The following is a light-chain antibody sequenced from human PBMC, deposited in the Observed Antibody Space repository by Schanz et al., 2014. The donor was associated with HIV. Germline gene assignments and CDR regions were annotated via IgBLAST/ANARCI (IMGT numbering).Light chain of an antibody. Sequence: VLAQPPSASGTPGQRVVISCSGSGSNIGSNFVYWFQQFPGTAPRLLIYKNNQRPSGVPDRFSGSKSGNTASLIVSGLQAEDEADYYCSSYAGSSYVFGTGTKLTVL. CDR3: SSYAGSSYV. CDR1: GSNIGSNF. V-gene: IGLV1-47*01. CDR2: KNN. J-gene: IGLJ1*01.